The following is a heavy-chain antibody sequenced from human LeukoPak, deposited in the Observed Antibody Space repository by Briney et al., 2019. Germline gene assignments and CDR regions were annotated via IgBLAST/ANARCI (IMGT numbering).Heavy chain of an antibody. D-gene: IGHD1-26*01. CDR1: GGTFGSYA. CDR3: ARESRGAHGADFDY. CDR2: IIPIFGTA. Sequence: ASVKVSCKASGGTFGSYAISWVRQAPGQGLEWMGGIIPIFGTANYAQKFQGRVTITTDESTSTAYMELSSLRSEDTAVYYCARESRGAHGADFDYWGQGTLVTVSS. V-gene: IGHV1-69*05. J-gene: IGHJ4*02.